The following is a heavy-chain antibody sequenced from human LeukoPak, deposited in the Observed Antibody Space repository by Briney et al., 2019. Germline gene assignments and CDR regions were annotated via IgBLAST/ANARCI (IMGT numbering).Heavy chain of an antibody. V-gene: IGHV1-18*01. CDR2: ISAYNGNT. CDR3: ARAQITMVRGLSAFDI. Sequence: ASVKVSCKASGHTFTSYGISWVRQAPGQGLEWMGWISAYNGNTNYAQKLQGRVTMTTDTSTSTTYMELRSLRSDDTAVYYCARAQITMVRGLSAFDIWGQGTMVTVSS. D-gene: IGHD3-10*01. CDR1: GHTFTSYG. J-gene: IGHJ3*02.